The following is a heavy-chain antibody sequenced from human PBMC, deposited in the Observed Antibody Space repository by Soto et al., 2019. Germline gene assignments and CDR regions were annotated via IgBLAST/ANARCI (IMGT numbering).Heavy chain of an antibody. V-gene: IGHV3-30*18. J-gene: IGHJ4*02. D-gene: IGHD6-6*01. CDR3: AKEEGAARPLDY. Sequence: QVQLVESGGGVVQPGRSLRLSCAASGFTFSSYGMHWVRQAPGKGLEWVAVISYDGSNKYYADSVKGRFTISRDNSKNTLYLQKNSLRAEDTAVYYCAKEEGAARPLDYCGQGTLVTVSS. CDR2: ISYDGSNK. CDR1: GFTFSSYG.